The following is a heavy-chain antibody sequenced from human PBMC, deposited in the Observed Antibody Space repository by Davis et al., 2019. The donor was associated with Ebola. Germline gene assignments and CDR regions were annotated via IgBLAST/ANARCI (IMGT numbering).Heavy chain of an antibody. J-gene: IGHJ6*04. Sequence: GGSLRLSCAASGFTFSSYSMNWVRQAPGKGLEWVSYISSGSSTVYYPDSVKGRFTITRDNAKNSLYLQMNSLRDEDTAVYYCARGPYSSSWSNYYYYGMDVWGKGTTVTVSS. V-gene: IGHV3-48*02. CDR1: GFTFSSYS. CDR2: ISSGSSTV. D-gene: IGHD6-13*01. CDR3: ARGPYSSSWSNYYYYGMDV.